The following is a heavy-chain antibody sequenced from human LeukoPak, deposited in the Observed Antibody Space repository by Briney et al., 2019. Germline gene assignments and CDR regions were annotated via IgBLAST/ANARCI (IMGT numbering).Heavy chain of an antibody. Sequence: KPSETLSLTCSVPGGSTSSYYWSWIRQPPGKGLEWIGYISDSGSTNYNPSLKSRVTMSVDTSRNQFSLKLSSVTAADTAVYYCATIAAYGGGWYTIAYWGQGTLVTVSS. V-gene: IGHV4-59*08. D-gene: IGHD6-19*01. J-gene: IGHJ4*02. CDR3: ATIAAYGGGWYTIAY. CDR2: ISDSGST. CDR1: GGSTSSYY.